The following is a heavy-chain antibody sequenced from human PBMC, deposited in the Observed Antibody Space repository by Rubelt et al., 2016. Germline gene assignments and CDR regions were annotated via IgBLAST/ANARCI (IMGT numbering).Heavy chain of an antibody. V-gene: IGHV4-34*01. CDR3: ARGRVVARITEDTAMVPD. D-gene: IGHD5-18*01. CDR2: INHSGST. Sequence: QVRLQQWGAGLLKSSETLSLTCAVYGGSFSGYYWSWIRQPPGKGLEWIGEINHSGSTNYNPSLKSRVPISVDTSKNQFSLKLSSVNAADTAVYYCARGRVVARITEDTAMVPDWGQGTLVTVSS. J-gene: IGHJ4*02. CDR1: GGSFSGYY.